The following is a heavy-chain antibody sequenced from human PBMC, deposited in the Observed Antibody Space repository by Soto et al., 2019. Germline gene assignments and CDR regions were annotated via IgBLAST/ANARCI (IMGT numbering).Heavy chain of an antibody. D-gene: IGHD3-22*01. CDR1: GFTFSSYS. Sequence: GGSLRLSCAASGFTFSSYSMNWVLQAPWKGLEWVSSISSSSSYIYYGDSVKGRFTISRDNAKNSLYLQMDSLRAEDTAVYCCARKDSSGYYYSGYFDYWGQGTLVTVSS. V-gene: IGHV3-21*01. CDR3: ARKDSSGYYYSGYFDY. CDR2: ISSSSSYI. J-gene: IGHJ4*02.